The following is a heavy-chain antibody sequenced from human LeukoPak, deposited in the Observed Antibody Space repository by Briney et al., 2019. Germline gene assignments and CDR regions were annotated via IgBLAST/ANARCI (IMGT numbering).Heavy chain of an antibody. CDR1: GFTFSDYY. D-gene: IGHD3-9*01. Sequence: GGSLRLSCAASGFTFSDYYMSWVRQAPGKGLEWVSAISGSGGSTYYADSVKGRFTISRDNSKNTLYLQMNSLRAEDTAVYYCAAAFDWLPVYGMDVWGQGTTVTVSS. CDR2: ISGSGGST. J-gene: IGHJ6*02. V-gene: IGHV3-23*01. CDR3: AAAFDWLPVYGMDV.